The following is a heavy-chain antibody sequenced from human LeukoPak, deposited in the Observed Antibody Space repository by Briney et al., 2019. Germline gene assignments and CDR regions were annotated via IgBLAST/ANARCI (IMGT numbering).Heavy chain of an antibody. CDR3: ARQGGYCGGDCYQFDY. Sequence: GESLKISCKGSGYSFTSYWIGWVRQMPGKGLEWMGIIYPGDSDTRYSPSFQGQVTISADKSISTAYLQWSSLEASDTAMYYCARQGGYCGGDCYQFDYWGQGTLVTVSS. V-gene: IGHV5-51*01. J-gene: IGHJ4*02. D-gene: IGHD2-21*01. CDR1: GYSFTSYW. CDR2: IYPGDSDT.